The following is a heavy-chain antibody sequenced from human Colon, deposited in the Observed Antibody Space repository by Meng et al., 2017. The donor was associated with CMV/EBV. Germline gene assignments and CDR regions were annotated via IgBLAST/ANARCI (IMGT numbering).Heavy chain of an antibody. D-gene: IGHD1-14*01. CDR1: GDSINGYY. V-gene: IGHV4-59*01. Sequence: SETLSLTCIVSGDSINGYYWSWIRQPPGKRLEWIGYFFSNGSTKYNPSLKSRATISQDTTKSQFSLNLNSVTAADTAFYFCARGLSLPLSVDAFDVWGRGTLVTVSS. J-gene: IGHJ3*01. CDR2: FFSNGST. CDR3: ARGLSLPLSVDAFDV.